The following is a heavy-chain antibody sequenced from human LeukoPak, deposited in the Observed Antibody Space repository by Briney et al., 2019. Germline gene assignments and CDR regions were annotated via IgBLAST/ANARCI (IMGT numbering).Heavy chain of an antibody. J-gene: IGHJ5*02. Sequence: GGSLRLSCAASGFTFSSYAMHRVRQAPGKGLEWVAVISYDGSNKYYADSVKGRFTISRDNSKNTLYLQMNSLRAEDTAVYYCAREVGTTVSSWFDPWGQGTLVTVSS. CDR2: ISYDGSNK. D-gene: IGHD4-17*01. CDR1: GFTFSSYA. V-gene: IGHV3-30*04. CDR3: AREVGTTVSSWFDP.